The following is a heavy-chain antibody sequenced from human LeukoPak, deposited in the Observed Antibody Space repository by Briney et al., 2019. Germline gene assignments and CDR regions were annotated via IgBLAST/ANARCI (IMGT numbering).Heavy chain of an antibody. CDR3: ARDRYYYDSSGYYRLDY. CDR2: IYHSGST. Sequence: SETLSLTCSVSGASIRNAVLYWAWIRQPSGKGLEWIGSIYHSGSTYYNPSLKSRLTISVDTSKNQLSLRLSSVTAADTAVYYCARDRYYYDSSGYYRLDYWGQGTLVTVSS. CDR1: GASIRNAVLY. D-gene: IGHD3-22*01. J-gene: IGHJ4*02. V-gene: IGHV4-39*07.